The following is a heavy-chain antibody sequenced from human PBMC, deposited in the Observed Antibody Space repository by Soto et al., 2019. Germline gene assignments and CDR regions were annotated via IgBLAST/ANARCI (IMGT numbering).Heavy chain of an antibody. D-gene: IGHD5-18*01. CDR2: ISYDGSNK. V-gene: IGHV3-30*18. Sequence: GGSLRLSCAASGFTFSSYGMHWVRQAPGKGLEWVAVISYDGSNKYYADSVKGRFTISRDNSKNTLYLQMNSLRAEDTAVYYCAKVGVDSYGYAISHSYYYYGMDVWGQGTTVTVSS. CDR1: GFTFSSYG. CDR3: AKVGVDSYGYAISHSYYYYGMDV. J-gene: IGHJ6*02.